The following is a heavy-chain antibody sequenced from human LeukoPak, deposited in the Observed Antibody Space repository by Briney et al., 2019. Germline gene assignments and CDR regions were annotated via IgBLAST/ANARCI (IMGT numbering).Heavy chain of an antibody. J-gene: IGHJ1*01. D-gene: IGHD2-2*02. CDR3: APYCSSTSCYRKLQH. V-gene: IGHV3-21*01. CDR2: ISSSSSYI. CDR1: GFTFSSYS. Sequence: GGSLRLSCAASGFTFSSYSMNWVRQAPGKGLEWVSSISSSSSYIYYADSVKGRFTISRDNAKNSLYLQMNSLRAEDTAVYYCAPYCSSTSCYRKLQHWGQGTLVTVSS.